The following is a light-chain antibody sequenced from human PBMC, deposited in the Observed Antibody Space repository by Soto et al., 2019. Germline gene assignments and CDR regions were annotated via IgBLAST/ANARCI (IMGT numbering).Light chain of an antibody. V-gene: IGKV1-33*01. J-gene: IGKJ4*01. CDR2: DAS. Sequence: DIQMTQSPSSVSASVGDRVTITCRASQGISSWLAWYQQKPGKAPNLLIHDASNLETGVPSRFSGSGSGTHFTFTISSLQPEDFATYYCQQYDNLPLSFGGGTKVDIK. CDR1: QGISSW. CDR3: QQYDNLPLS.